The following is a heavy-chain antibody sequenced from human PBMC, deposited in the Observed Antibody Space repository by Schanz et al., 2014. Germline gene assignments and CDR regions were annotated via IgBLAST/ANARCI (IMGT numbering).Heavy chain of an antibody. J-gene: IGHJ4*02. V-gene: IGHV3-74*01. CDR1: GFTFSRYW. Sequence: VQLVESGGGVVQPGRSLRLSCAASGFTFSRYWMQWVRQAPGKGLVWVSRTSNDGSFTTFADSVKGRFTISRDNAKNTLYLQMNSLRAEDTAVYYCVRDTDYHFDYWGQGTLVTVSS. CDR2: TSNDGSFT. D-gene: IGHD4-17*01. CDR3: VRDTDYHFDY.